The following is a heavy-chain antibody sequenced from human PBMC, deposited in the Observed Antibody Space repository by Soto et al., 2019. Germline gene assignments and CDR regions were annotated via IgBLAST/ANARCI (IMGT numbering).Heavy chain of an antibody. CDR2: IIPIFGTA. V-gene: IGHV1-69*13. CDR1: GGTFSSYA. Sequence: SVKVSCKASGGTFSSYAISWVRQAPGQGLEWMGGIIPIFGTANYAQKFQGRVTITADESTSTAYMELSSLRSEDTAVYYCARTSNDSIGYFYRPPDAFDIWGQGTMVTVSS. D-gene: IGHD3-22*01. J-gene: IGHJ3*02. CDR3: ARTSNDSIGYFYRPPDAFDI.